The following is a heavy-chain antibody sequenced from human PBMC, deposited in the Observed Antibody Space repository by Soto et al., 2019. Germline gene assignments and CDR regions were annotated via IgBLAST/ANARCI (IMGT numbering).Heavy chain of an antibody. CDR1: GFTFSDYY. J-gene: IGHJ2*01. V-gene: IGHV3-11*01. Sequence: QVQLVESGGGLVKPGGSLRLSCAASGFTFSDYYMSWIRQAPGKGREWVSYISSSGSTIYYADSVKGRFTISRDNAKNSMYLQMKSLRAEDTAVYYCARDGMKYGDYEHVWYFDLWGRGTLVTVFS. CDR2: ISSSGSTI. CDR3: ARDGMKYGDYEHVWYFDL. D-gene: IGHD4-17*01.